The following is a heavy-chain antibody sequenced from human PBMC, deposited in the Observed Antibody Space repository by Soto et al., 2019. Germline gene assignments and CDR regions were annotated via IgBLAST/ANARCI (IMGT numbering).Heavy chain of an antibody. CDR1: GFXXXXXX. D-gene: IGHD4-17*01. CDR2: VSGSGGST. V-gene: IGHV3-23*01. CDR3: AKDPPYGDAPQH. J-gene: IGHJ1*01. Sequence: GGSLRLSCXASGFXXXXXXXXXXXQAXGXGLEWVSAVSGSGGSTYHADSVKGRFTISRDNSKNTLYLQMNSLRAEDTAVYYCAKDPPYGDAPQHWGQGTLVTVSS.